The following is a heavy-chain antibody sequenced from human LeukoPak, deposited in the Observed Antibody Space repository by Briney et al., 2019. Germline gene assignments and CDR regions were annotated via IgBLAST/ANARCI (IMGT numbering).Heavy chain of an antibody. CDR3: ARAIGIWSGLSY. CDR1: GFTFSSYS. V-gene: IGHV3-7*01. Sequence: PGGSLRLSCAASGFTFSSYSMNWVRQAPGKGLEWVANIKQDGSEKNFVDSVKGRFTISRDNAKNSLYLQMNSLRAEDTAVYYCARAIGIWSGLSYWGQGTLVTVSS. CDR2: IKQDGSEK. J-gene: IGHJ4*02. D-gene: IGHD3-3*01.